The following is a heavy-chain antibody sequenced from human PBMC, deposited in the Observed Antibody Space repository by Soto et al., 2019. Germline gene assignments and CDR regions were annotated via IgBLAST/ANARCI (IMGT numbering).Heavy chain of an antibody. J-gene: IGHJ6*03. Sequence: QVQLVESGGGVVQPGRSLRLSCAASGFTFSSYGMHWVRQAPGKGLEWVAVIWYDGSNKYYADSVKGRFTISRDNSKNTLYLQMNSLRAEDTAVYYCARDRGSPLGGPAAMGSPHMDVWGKGTTVTVSS. CDR2: IWYDGSNK. CDR1: GFTFSSYG. V-gene: IGHV3-33*01. CDR3: ARDRGSPLGGPAAMGSPHMDV. D-gene: IGHD2-2*01.